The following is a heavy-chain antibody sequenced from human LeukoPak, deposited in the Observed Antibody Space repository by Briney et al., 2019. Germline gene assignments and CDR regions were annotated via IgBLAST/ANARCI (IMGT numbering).Heavy chain of an antibody. CDR3: ARSRTTGTPGTYYYYGMDV. CDR1: GFTVSSNY. CDR2: IYSGGST. J-gene: IGHJ6*02. Sequence: GGSLRLSCAASGFTVSSNYMSWVRQAPGKELEWVSVIYSGGSTYYADSVKGRITISRHNSKNTLYLQMNSLRAEDTAVYYCARSRTTGTPGTYYYYGMDVWGQGTTVTVSS. D-gene: IGHD1-1*01. V-gene: IGHV3-53*04.